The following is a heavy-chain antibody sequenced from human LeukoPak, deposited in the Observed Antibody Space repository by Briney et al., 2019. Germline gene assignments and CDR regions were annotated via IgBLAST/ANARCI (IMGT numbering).Heavy chain of an antibody. D-gene: IGHD1-26*01. V-gene: IGHV3-7*01. CDR1: GFTFSETW. J-gene: IGHJ3*02. Sequence: GGSLRLSCAASGFTFSETWMNWVRRVPGKGREGVGNIQPDGSETYYVDSVEGRFTISRDNIKNSLYLEISSLRADDTAIYYCARPGVAGGAFDIWGQGTVVTVSS. CDR3: ARPGVAGGAFDI. CDR2: IQPDGSET.